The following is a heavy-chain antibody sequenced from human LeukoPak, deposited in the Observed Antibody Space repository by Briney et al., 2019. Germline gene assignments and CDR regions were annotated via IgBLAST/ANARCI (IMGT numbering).Heavy chain of an antibody. D-gene: IGHD3-10*01. CDR2: INHSGST. CDR3: ARRKRGFDY. V-gene: IGHV4-34*01. Sequence: PSETLSLTCAVYGGSFSGYYWSWIRQPPGKGLEWIGEINHSGSTNYNPSLKSRVTISVDTSKNQSSLKLSSVTAADTAVYYCARRKRGFDYWGQGTLVTVSS. CDR1: GGSFSGYY. J-gene: IGHJ4*02.